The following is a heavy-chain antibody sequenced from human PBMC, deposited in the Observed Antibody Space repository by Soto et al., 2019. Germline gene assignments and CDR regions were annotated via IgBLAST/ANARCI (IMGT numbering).Heavy chain of an antibody. Sequence: PGGSLRLSCVGSVFTFSNYGMNWVRQGPGKGLEWLSSIDKSGTTRYYADSVKGRFTISRDNAKNSLYLHITSLRDEDTAVYYCARDYDWTFDIWGQGTMVTVSS. J-gene: IGHJ3*02. CDR1: VFTFSNYG. D-gene: IGHD1-1*01. CDR2: IDKSGTTR. CDR3: ARDYDWTFDI. V-gene: IGHV3-48*02.